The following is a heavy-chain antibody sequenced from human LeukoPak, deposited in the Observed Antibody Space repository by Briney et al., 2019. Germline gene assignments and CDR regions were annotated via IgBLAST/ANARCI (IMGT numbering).Heavy chain of an antibody. J-gene: IGHJ4*02. CDR1: GFTFDSYW. Sequence: PGGSLRLSCAASGFTFDSYWMDWVRQSSDQGLEWVANINQDGSEAYYLDSVKGRFTISRDNAKNALFLQMNSLRAEDTAVYYCTRSLDYWGQGTLVTVSS. V-gene: IGHV3-7*01. CDR3: TRSLDY. CDR2: INQDGSEA.